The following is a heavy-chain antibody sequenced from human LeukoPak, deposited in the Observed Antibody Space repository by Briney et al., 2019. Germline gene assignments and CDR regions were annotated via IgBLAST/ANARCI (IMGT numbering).Heavy chain of an antibody. D-gene: IGHD6-19*01. V-gene: IGHV4-59*01. CDR1: GGSISSYY. CDR2: IYYSGST. J-gene: IGHJ4*02. Sequence: PSETLSLTCTVSGGSISSYYCSWIRQPPGKGLEWIGYIYYSGSTNYNPSLKSRVTISVDTSKNQFSLKLSSVTAADTAVYYCARESPSQYYFDYWGQGTLVTVSS. CDR3: ARESPSQYYFDY.